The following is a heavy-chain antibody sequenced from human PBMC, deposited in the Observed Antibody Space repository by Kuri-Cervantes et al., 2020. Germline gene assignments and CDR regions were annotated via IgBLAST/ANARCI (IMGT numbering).Heavy chain of an antibody. CDR1: GFTFSSYW. V-gene: IGHV3-7*01. J-gene: IGHJ6*02. CDR3: ARVDSSSWYYYYYGMDV. Sequence: GRCLRPSWAASGFTFSSYWMSWVRQAPGKGLEWVANIKQDGSEKCYVDSVTGRFTISRDNAKNSLYLQMNSLRAEDTAVYYCARVDSSSWYYYYYGMDVWGQGTTVTVSS. D-gene: IGHD6-13*01. CDR2: IKQDGSEK.